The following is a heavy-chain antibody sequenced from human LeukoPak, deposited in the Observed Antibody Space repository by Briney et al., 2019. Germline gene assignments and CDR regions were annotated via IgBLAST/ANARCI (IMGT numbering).Heavy chain of an antibody. V-gene: IGHV1-8*02. CDR1: GYTFTAYN. J-gene: IGHJ3*02. D-gene: IGHD3-9*01. CDR3: ARGLRDSLTGNDVLDM. Sequence: ASVKVSCKASGYTFTAYNMHWVRQAPGQGLEWMGWMNFNGGYTGYAQKFRDRVIMTRDASITTAYMELRSLRSEDTALYFCARGLRDSLTGNDVLDMWGLGTMVIVSS. CDR2: MNFNGGYT.